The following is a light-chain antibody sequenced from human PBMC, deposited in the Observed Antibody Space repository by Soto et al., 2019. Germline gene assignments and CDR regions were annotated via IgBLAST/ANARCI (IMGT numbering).Light chain of an antibody. CDR2: KAS. Sequence: DIPMTQYPSTLPASFGYKFTITCLASQSISSWLAWYQQKPGKAPKLLIYKASTLESGVPSNFSGSGSGTEFTLSISSLQPEDFATYYCQQYNSYPWTFGQGSKVDIK. V-gene: IGKV1-5*03. J-gene: IGKJ1*01. CDR1: QSISSW. CDR3: QQYNSYPWT.